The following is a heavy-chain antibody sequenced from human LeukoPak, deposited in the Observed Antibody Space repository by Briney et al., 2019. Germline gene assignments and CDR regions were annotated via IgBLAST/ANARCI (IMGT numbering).Heavy chain of an antibody. J-gene: IGHJ4*02. Sequence: ETPSLTCTVSGGSISSYYWSWVRQAPGKGLEWVSTISGGGGSTYYADSVKGRFTISRDNSKNTLYLQVNSLRAEDTAVYYCAKGGKWDVTPFDYWGQGTLVTVSS. CDR2: ISGGGGST. CDR1: GGSISSYY. D-gene: IGHD1-26*01. CDR3: AKGGKWDVTPFDY. V-gene: IGHV3-23*01.